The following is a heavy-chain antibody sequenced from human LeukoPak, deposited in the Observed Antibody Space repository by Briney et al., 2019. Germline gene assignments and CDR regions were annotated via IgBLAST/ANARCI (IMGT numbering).Heavy chain of an antibody. J-gene: IGHJ4*02. V-gene: IGHV3-30*18. CDR1: GFTFSSYG. CDR2: ISYDGSNK. Sequence: GGSLRLSCAASGFTFSSYGMHWVRQAPGKGLEWVAVISYDGSNKYYADSVKGRFTISRDNSKNTLYLQMNSLRAEDTAVYYCAKLDTDGCNSASFDYWGQGTLVTVSS. CDR3: AKLDTDGCNSASFDY. D-gene: IGHD5-24*01.